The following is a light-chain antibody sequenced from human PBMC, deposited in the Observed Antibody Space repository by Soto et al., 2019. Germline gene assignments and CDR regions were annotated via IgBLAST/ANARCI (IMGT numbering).Light chain of an antibody. Sequence: QTVVTQSPSASASLGASVKLTCTLSSGHSSYAIAWHQQQPEKGPRYLMKLNSDGSHSKGDGIPDRFSGSSSGAERYLTISSLQSEDEADYYCQTRGTGIHWVFGGGTKLTVL. J-gene: IGLJ3*02. CDR1: SGHSSYA. CDR3: QTRGTGIHWV. CDR2: LNSDGSH. V-gene: IGLV4-69*01.